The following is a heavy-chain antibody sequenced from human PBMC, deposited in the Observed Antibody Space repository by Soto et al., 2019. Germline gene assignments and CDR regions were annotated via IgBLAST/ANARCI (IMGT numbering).Heavy chain of an antibody. J-gene: IGHJ6*02. Sequence: QVQLMESGGSVVQPGTSLRLSCTASGFTFSSCGMHWVRQAPGKGLEWVAAISCDGSDTFYADSVKGRFTISGDNSKNTLHLQMNSLRVEDTSVYYCAQEPSGYDYGMDVWGQGTSVIVSS. CDR3: AQEPSGYDYGMDV. CDR1: GFTFSSCG. V-gene: IGHV3-30*18. D-gene: IGHD6-19*01. CDR2: ISCDGSDT.